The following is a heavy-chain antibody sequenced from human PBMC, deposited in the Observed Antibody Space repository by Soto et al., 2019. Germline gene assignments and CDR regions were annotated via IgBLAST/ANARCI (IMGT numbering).Heavy chain of an antibody. CDR3: VRGGGHFDS. Sequence: EVQLVEAGGDVVQPGGSLRLSCAASGFTFSSYWMSWVRQAPGKGLEWVASIKQDGTEKYYVDSVEGRFSISRDNPKNSLYLQMNGLRAEDTAVYFCVRGGGHFDSWRQGALVTVSS. CDR1: GFTFSSYW. CDR2: IKQDGTEK. J-gene: IGHJ4*02. V-gene: IGHV3-7*01. D-gene: IGHD2-15*01.